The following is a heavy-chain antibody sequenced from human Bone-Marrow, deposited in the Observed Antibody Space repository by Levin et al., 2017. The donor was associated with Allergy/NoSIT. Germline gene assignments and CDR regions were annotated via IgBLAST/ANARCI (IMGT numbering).Heavy chain of an antibody. Sequence: PSETLSLTCAVYGGSFSGYYWSWIRQPPGKGLEWIGEINHSGSTNYNPSLKSRVTISVDTSKNQFSLKLSSVTAADTAVYYCARVSPDVEMATPYYFDYWGQGTLVTVSS. CDR2: INHSGST. J-gene: IGHJ4*02. CDR3: ARVSPDVEMATPYYFDY. CDR1: GGSFSGYY. V-gene: IGHV4-34*01. D-gene: IGHD5-24*01.